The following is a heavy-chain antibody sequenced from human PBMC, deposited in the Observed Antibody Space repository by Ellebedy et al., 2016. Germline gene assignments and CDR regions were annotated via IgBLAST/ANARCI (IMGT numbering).Heavy chain of an antibody. D-gene: IGHD2-21*02. Sequence: ASVKVSCKASGYTFTSYPIHWVRQAPGQRLEWMGWINADNGNTRYSQNFQGSVTITRDTSASTVYMELSSLRSEDTAVYYCARDLAYCGGDCYSEPLHGMDVWGQGTTVTVSS. CDR1: GYTFTSYP. V-gene: IGHV1-3*01. CDR2: INADNGNT. CDR3: ARDLAYCGGDCYSEPLHGMDV. J-gene: IGHJ6*02.